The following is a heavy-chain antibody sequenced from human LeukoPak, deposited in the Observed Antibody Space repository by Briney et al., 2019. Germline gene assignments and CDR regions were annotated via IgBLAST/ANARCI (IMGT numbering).Heavy chain of an antibody. V-gene: IGHV3-23*01. CDR3: AKGPNPSSSWQIDY. J-gene: IGHJ4*02. Sequence: PGGSLRLSCAASRFTFSNYVMNWVRQAPGKGLEWVSTISGSGSNTYYADSAKGRFTISRDNSKNTLYLQMNSLRADDTAMHYCAKGPNPSSSWQIDYWGQGTLVTVSS. CDR1: RFTFSNYV. CDR2: ISGSGSNT. D-gene: IGHD6-13*01.